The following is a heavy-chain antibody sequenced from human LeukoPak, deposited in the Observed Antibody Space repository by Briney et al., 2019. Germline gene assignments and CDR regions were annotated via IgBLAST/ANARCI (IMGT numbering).Heavy chain of an antibody. CDR2: ISYDGSNK. CDR3: AKDRRGSSSSDNWFDP. CDR1: GFTFSSYA. J-gene: IGHJ5*02. D-gene: IGHD6-6*01. Sequence: PGRSLRLSCAASGFTFSSYAMHWVRQAPGKGLEWVAVISYDGSNKYYADSLKGRFTISRDNSKNTLYLQMNSLRAEDTAVYYCAKDRRGSSSSDNWFDPWGQGTLDTVSS. V-gene: IGHV3-30*18.